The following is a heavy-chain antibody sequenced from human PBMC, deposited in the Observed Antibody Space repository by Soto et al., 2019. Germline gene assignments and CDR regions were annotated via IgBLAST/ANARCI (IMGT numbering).Heavy chain of an antibody. CDR2: ISYDGSNK. V-gene: IGHV3-30-3*01. J-gene: IGHJ4*02. CDR1: GFTFSSYA. Sequence: QVQLVESGGGVVQPERSLRLSCAASGFTFSSYAMHWVRQAPGKGLEWVAVISYDGSNKYYADSVKGRFTISSDNAKNTLYLPMNSLSAGDTAVYYCALGLAVHDIWTGCGEAPTDSGGKGSPVTVSS. D-gene: IGHD3-9*01. CDR3: ALGLAVHDIWTGCGEAPTDS.